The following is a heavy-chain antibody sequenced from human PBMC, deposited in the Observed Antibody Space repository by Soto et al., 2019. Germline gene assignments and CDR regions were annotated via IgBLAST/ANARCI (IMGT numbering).Heavy chain of an antibody. J-gene: IGHJ4*02. CDR3: ARSLGDHWDEYYSDY. Sequence: VQVLESGGDLVQPGGSLRLSCAASGFTFTGYSMSWVRQAPGKGLEWVSGISGTGYNTYYADTVQGRFTISRDNSKNTLYLQMDRLRAEDTALYYCARSLGDHWDEYYSDYWGQGTLVTVSS. V-gene: IGHV3-23*01. CDR2: ISGTGYNT. CDR1: GFTFTGYS. D-gene: IGHD1-1*01.